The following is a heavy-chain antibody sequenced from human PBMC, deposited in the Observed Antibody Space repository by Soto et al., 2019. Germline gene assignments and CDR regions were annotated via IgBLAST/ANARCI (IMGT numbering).Heavy chain of an antibody. CDR3: ARSSGFYYVDY. CDR2: INAGNGHT. CDR1: GYTFTSYA. Sequence: QVQLVQSGAQVKKPGDSVKVSCKASGYTFTSYAMHWLRQAPGQRIEGMGWINAGNGHTKYSQKFQGRVTITRDTSASTAYMELTSLRSEDTAVYYCARSSGFYYVDYWGQGTLVTVSS. J-gene: IGHJ4*02. V-gene: IGHV1-3*01. D-gene: IGHD3-22*01.